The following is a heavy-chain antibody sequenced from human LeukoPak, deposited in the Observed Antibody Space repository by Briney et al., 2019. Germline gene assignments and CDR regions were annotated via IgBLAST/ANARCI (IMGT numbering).Heavy chain of an antibody. J-gene: IGHJ5*02. V-gene: IGHV1-18*04. D-gene: IGHD4-11*01. Sequence: ASVNDSCKASVFSFTSFGVTWVRQARGRGLEWVGWISTYTGVTHYAEKFEDRVTMSIDTSTTTAYMELRSLRYDDTAVYYCARDSDYSGNGNGDWFDPWGQGTVVTVSS. CDR3: ARDSDYSGNGNGDWFDP. CDR1: VFSFTSFG. CDR2: ISTYTGVT.